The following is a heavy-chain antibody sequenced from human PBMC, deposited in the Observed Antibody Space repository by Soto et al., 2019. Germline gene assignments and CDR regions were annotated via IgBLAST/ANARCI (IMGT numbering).Heavy chain of an antibody. D-gene: IGHD3-3*01. CDR3: ARDTHEIFGVVVHYYGMDV. CDR2: IRSKAHGGTT. CDR1: GFTFGDYT. V-gene: IGHV3-49*04. Sequence: GGSLRLSCTLSGFTFGDYTMTWVRQAPGKGLEWVGFIRSKAHGGTTEYAASVKGRFTISRDDSKSIAYLQVDSLKTEDTAVYYCARDTHEIFGVVVHYYGMDVWGQGTTVTVSS. J-gene: IGHJ6*02.